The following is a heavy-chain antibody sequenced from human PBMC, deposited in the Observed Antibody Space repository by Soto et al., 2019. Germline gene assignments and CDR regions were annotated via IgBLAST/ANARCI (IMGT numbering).Heavy chain of an antibody. V-gene: IGHV3-30-3*01. CDR2: ISYDGSNK. Sequence: QVQLVESGGGVVQPGRSLRLSCAASGSTFSSYAMHWVRQAPGKGLEWVAVISYDGSNKYYADSVKGRFTISRDNSKNTXXLXMXXLRAEDTAVYYCAREYCSGGSCYSPARDYYYGMDVWGQGTTVTVSS. J-gene: IGHJ6*02. D-gene: IGHD2-15*01. CDR3: AREYCSGGSCYSPARDYYYGMDV. CDR1: GSTFSSYA.